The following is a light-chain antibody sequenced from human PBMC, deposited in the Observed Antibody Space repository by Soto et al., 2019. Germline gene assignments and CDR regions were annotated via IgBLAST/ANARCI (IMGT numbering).Light chain of an antibody. CDR3: QQYQNLWT. CDR1: QYINTR. CDR2: QTS. Sequence: EIVLTQSPATLSSFPGDRVTLSCRASQYINTRLAWYQHRPGQAPRLLIYQTSIRAAGIPARFSGSGSGTEFTLTIGSLQSEDSAVYYCQQYQNLWTFGQGTKVDIK. V-gene: IGKV3D-15*01. J-gene: IGKJ1*01.